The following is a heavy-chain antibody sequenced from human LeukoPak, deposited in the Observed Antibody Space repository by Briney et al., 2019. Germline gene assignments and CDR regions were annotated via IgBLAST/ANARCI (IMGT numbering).Heavy chain of an antibody. D-gene: IGHD4-23*01. CDR1: GGSVSSGSYY. Sequence: PSETLSLTCTVSGGSVSSGSYYWIWIRQPPGKGLEWIGYIYYSGSTNYNPSLKSRVTISVDTSKNQFSLKLSSVTAADTAVYYCARGTVAVFDYWGQGTLVTVSS. CDR2: IYYSGST. J-gene: IGHJ4*02. CDR3: ARGTVAVFDY. V-gene: IGHV4-61*01.